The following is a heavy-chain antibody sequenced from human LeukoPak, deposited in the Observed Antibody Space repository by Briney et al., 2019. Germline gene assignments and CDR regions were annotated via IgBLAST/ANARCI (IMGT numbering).Heavy chain of an antibody. Sequence: GGSLRLSCAASGFTFSSYWMSWVRQAPGKGPEWVAHIKQDASQEYHVDSVKGRFTISRDSAKNTLFLQMNSLRAEDTAVYYCARRRDGPYSQMTWGQGALVTVSS. CDR1: GFTFSSYW. CDR3: ARRRDGPYSQMT. V-gene: IGHV3-7*01. D-gene: IGHD3-16*01. J-gene: IGHJ4*02. CDR2: IKQDASQE.